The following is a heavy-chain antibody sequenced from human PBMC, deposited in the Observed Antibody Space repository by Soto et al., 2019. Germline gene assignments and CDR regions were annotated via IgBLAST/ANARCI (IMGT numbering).Heavy chain of an antibody. D-gene: IGHD2-15*01. CDR2: IYYSGST. V-gene: IGHV4-39*01. J-gene: IGHJ3*02. CDR1: GGSISSSSYY. Sequence: QLQLQESGPGLVKPSETLSLTCTVSGGSISSSSYYWGWIRQPPGKGLEWIGSIYYSGSTYYNPSLTSRVTISVDTSKNQFSLKLSSVTAADTAVYYCARQDIVVVVAALDAFDIWGQGTMVTVSS. CDR3: ARQDIVVVVAALDAFDI.